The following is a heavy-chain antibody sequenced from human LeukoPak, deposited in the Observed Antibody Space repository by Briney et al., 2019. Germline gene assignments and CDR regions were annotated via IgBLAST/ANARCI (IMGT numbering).Heavy chain of an antibody. J-gene: IGHJ5*02. Sequence: GGSLKLSCAASGFTFSGSAIYWVRQSSGKGLEWVGQIDKKDKGYATATAYAASVKGRFTISRDDSINTAYLQMKSLKTEDTALYYCTRDSGTYSWFDPWGQGTLVTVSS. CDR3: TRDSGTYSWFDP. CDR2: IDKKDKGYATAT. D-gene: IGHD1-26*01. CDR1: GFTFSGSA. V-gene: IGHV3-73*01.